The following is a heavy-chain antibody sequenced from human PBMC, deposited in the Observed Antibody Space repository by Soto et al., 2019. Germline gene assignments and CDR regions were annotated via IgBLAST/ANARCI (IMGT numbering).Heavy chain of an antibody. V-gene: IGHV3-74*01. D-gene: IGHD3-22*01. Sequence: EVQLVESGGDLVQPGGSLRLSCAASGFTFSTYWMHWVRQAPGKGLLWVSRIKTDGTYATYADSVKGRFTISRDNAKNTLYLPMNSLRVEDAAVYYCAAGGSGYYAYWGQGTLVTVSS. CDR2: IKTDGTYA. CDR1: GFTFSTYW. J-gene: IGHJ4*02. CDR3: AAGGSGYYAY.